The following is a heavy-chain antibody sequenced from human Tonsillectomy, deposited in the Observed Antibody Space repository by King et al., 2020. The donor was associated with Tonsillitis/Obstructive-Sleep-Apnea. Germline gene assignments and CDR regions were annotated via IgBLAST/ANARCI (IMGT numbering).Heavy chain of an antibody. CDR2: ISSGGDTM. V-gene: IGHV3-48*03. Sequence: QLVQSGGGLMQPGGSLKLSCAGSGFTFSNFGLNWVRQAPGKGLEWISYISSGGDTMYYADSVKGRFPISRDKANDSLILKMTTLRVEDTAFYFCARGVAPQMIWAGWYLDMWGRGTLVTVSS. D-gene: IGHD3-22*01. CDR3: ARGVAPQMIWAGWYLDM. CDR1: GFTFSNFG. J-gene: IGHJ2*01.